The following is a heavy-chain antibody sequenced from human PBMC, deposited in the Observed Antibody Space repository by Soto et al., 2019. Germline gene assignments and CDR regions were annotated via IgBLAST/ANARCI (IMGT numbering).Heavy chain of an antibody. V-gene: IGHV4-39*01. Sequence: SETLSLTCTVSGDSITASYSNWAWIRQPPGKGLEWIGTFYYSGTTAQNPPLRSRITISGDTSRNQFCLNLRSLTAADSGVYYCANFVRDDVRRSDLDHWGQRTLVTV. CDR3: ANFVRDDVRRSDLDH. D-gene: IGHD3-10*02. CDR2: FYYSGTT. J-gene: IGHJ1*01. CDR1: GDSITASYSN.